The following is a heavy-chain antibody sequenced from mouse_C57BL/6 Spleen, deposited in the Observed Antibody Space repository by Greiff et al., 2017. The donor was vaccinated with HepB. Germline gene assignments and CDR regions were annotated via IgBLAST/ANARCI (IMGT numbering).Heavy chain of an antibody. J-gene: IGHJ2*01. Sequence: QVQLQQPGAELVKPGASVKLSCKASGYTFTSYWMQWVKQRPGQGLEWIGEIDPSDSYTNYNQKFKGKATLTVDTSSSTAYMQLSSLTSEDSAVYYCARSYYDYDVGYFDYWGQGTTLTVSS. V-gene: IGHV1-50*01. D-gene: IGHD2-4*01. CDR2: IDPSDSYT. CDR1: GYTFTSYW. CDR3: ARSYYDYDVGYFDY.